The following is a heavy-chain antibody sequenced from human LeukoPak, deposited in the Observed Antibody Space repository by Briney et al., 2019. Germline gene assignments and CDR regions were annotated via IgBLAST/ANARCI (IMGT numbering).Heavy chain of an antibody. D-gene: IGHD1-1*01. V-gene: IGHV3-74*01. CDR3: ARDYNWNPPDY. CDR2: IDSDGRIT. CDR1: GFTFSSHW. Sequence: GGSLRLSCAASGFTFSSHWMHWVRQVPGKGLVWVSRIDSDGRITTYADSVKGRFTISRDNAKNTLYLQMNTLGDEDTAVYYCARDYNWNPPDYWGQGTLVTVSS. J-gene: IGHJ4*02.